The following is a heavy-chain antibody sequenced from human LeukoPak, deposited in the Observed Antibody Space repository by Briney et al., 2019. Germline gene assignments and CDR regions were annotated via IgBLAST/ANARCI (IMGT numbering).Heavy chain of an antibody. J-gene: IGHJ4*02. Sequence: PGGSLRLSCAASGFTFSSYAMHWVRQAPGKGLEWVAVISYDGSNKYYADSVKGRFTISRDNSNNTLYLQMNSLRPEDTAVYYCATKWELGYWGQGTLVTVSS. CDR3: ATKWELGY. CDR1: GFTFSSYA. D-gene: IGHD1-26*01. CDR2: ISYDGSNK. V-gene: IGHV3-30-3*01.